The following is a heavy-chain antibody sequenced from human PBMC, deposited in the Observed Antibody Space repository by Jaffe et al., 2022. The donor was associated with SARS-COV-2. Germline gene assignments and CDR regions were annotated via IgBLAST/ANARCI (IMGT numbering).Heavy chain of an antibody. J-gene: IGHJ6*02. CDR2: INSDGSST. V-gene: IGHV3-74*01. Sequence: EVQLVESGGGLVQPGGSLRLSCAASGFTFSSYWMHWVRQAPGKGLVWVSRINSDGSSTSYADSVKGRFTISRDNAKNTLYLQMNSLRAEDTAVYYCARDRGPYYYDSSEDGMDVWGQGTTVTVSS. D-gene: IGHD3-22*01. CDR1: GFTFSSYW. CDR3: ARDRGPYYYDSSEDGMDV.